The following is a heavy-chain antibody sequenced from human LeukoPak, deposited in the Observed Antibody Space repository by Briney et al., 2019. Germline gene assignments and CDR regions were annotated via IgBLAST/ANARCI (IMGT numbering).Heavy chain of an antibody. CDR3: ARDWAWEQVWFQH. CDR1: GYTFTGSY. Sequence: ASVKVSCKASGYTFTGSYMHWVRQAPGQGLEWMGWVNPNNGCTNYAQKFQGRVTMTRDTSISTAYMELSRLRSDDTAVYYCARDWAWEQVWFQHWGQGTQVIVSS. J-gene: IGHJ1*01. V-gene: IGHV1-2*02. CDR2: VNPNNGCT. D-gene: IGHD1-26*01.